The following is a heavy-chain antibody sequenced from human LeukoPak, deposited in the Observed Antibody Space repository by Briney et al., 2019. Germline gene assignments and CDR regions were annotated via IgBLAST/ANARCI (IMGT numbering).Heavy chain of an antibody. D-gene: IGHD2-8*01. V-gene: IGHV4-59*12. J-gene: IGHJ5*01. CDR1: GDSISSFY. CDR3: VLAPNSNWFDF. Sequence: SETLSLTCGVSGDSISSFYWNWIRQSPGKGLEWIGVTHYSGTTNYNPSLKSRVTISIDTSRQQFFLKLSAVTAADTAVYYCVLAPNSNWFDFWGQGIRVTVSS. CDR2: THYSGTT.